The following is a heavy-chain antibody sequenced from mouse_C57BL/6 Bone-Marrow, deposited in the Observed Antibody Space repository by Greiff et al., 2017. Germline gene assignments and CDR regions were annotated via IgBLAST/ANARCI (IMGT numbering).Heavy chain of an antibody. D-gene: IGHD1-1*01. CDR1: GYTFTSYW. Sequence: QVQLQQPGAELVKPGASVKLSCKASGYTFTSYWMHWVKQRPGQGLEWIGMIHPNSGSTNYNEKFKSKATLTVDKSSSTAYMQLSGLTSEDSAVYYCARITTVVYWYFDVWGTGTTVTVSS. CDR3: ARITTVVYWYFDV. CDR2: IHPNSGST. V-gene: IGHV1-64*01. J-gene: IGHJ1*03.